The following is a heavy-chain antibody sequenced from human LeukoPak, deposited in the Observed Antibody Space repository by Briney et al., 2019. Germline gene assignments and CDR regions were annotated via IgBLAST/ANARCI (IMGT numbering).Heavy chain of an antibody. CDR2: ISGSGTTI. CDR3: ATPGKLPNYYYYMDV. V-gene: IGHV3-48*03. Sequence: PGGSLRLSCAASGFIFSSYEMNWIRQAPGKGLEWLSYISGSGTTIFYADSVRGRFTISRDNAKNSLYLQMNSLRVEDTAVYYCATPGKLPNYYYYMDVWGKGTTVTVSS. J-gene: IGHJ6*03. CDR1: GFIFSSYE. D-gene: IGHD2-15*01.